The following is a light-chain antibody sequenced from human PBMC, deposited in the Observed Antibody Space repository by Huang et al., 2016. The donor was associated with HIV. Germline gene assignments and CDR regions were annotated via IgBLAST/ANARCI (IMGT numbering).Light chain of an antibody. CDR1: QYIKNY. CDR3: QQYDDLPRT. V-gene: IGKV1-33*01. Sequence: DIQMTQSPSSLSASVGDRVTITCQASQYIKNYLNWYQQKPGKAPKLLIYDAYNLETGVPSRFSGSGSGTHFTFSISSLQPEDFATYFCQQYDDLPRTFGPGTKVDIK. CDR2: DAY. J-gene: IGKJ3*01.